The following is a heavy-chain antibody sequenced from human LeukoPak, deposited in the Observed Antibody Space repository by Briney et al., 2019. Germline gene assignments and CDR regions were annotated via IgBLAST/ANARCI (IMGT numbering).Heavy chain of an antibody. Sequence: PGGSLRLSCAASEFTFSSYAMHWVRQAPGKGLEWVAVISYDGSNKYYADSVKGRFTISRDNSKNTLYLQMNSLRAEDTAVYYCASADSSSWYLFDYWGQGTLVTVSS. CDR2: ISYDGSNK. CDR3: ASADSSSWYLFDY. CDR1: EFTFSSYA. D-gene: IGHD6-13*01. V-gene: IGHV3-30-3*01. J-gene: IGHJ4*02.